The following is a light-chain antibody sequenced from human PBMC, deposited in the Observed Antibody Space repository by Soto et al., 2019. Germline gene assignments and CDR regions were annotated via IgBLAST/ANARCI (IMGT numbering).Light chain of an antibody. CDR1: QSISTW. CDR2: DAS. V-gene: IGKV1-5*01. J-gene: IGKJ1*01. CDR3: HQYNYYRPT. Sequence: DIQLKQSPSTLSASVGDRVPINCRASQSISTWLAWYQQKPGKAPKLLIYDASSLESGVPSRFSGSGSGTEFTLTISSLQPDDFATYYCHQYNYYRPTFGQGTKVDIK.